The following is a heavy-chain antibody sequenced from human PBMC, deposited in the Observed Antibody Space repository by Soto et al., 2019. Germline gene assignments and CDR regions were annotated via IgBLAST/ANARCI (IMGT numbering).Heavy chain of an antibody. D-gene: IGHD3-22*01. CDR3: ARDYYDSSGYYPGGSFDY. Sequence: GGSLRLSCAASGFTFSSYAMHWVRQAPGKGLEWVAVISYDGSNKYYADSVKGRFTISRDNSKNTLYLQMNSLRAEDTAVYYCARDYYDSSGYYPGGSFDYWGQGTLVTVSS. J-gene: IGHJ4*02. CDR2: ISYDGSNK. CDR1: GFTFSSYA. V-gene: IGHV3-30-3*01.